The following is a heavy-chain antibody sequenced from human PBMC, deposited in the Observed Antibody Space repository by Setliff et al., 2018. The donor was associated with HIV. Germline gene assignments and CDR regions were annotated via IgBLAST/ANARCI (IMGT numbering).Heavy chain of an antibody. CDR1: GGSISSSNW. CDR2: IYHSGNT. J-gene: IGHJ4*02. D-gene: IGHD6-13*01. CDR3: ARGGDSSSWYDNFDY. Sequence: PSENLSLTCTVSGGSISSSNWWSWLRQPPGKGLEWIGKIYHSGNTDSNPSRKSRVTISIDKAKSQVSLKLSSVTAADTAVYYCARGGDSSSWYDNFDYWGQGTLVTVSS. V-gene: IGHV4-4*02.